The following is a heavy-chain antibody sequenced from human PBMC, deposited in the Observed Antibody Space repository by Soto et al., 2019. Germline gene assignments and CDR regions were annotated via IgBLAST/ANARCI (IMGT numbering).Heavy chain of an antibody. Sequence: GASVKVSCKASGYTFTSYGISWVRQAPGQGLEWMGWISAYNGNTNYAQKLQGRVTMTTDTSTSTAYVELRSLRSDDTAVYYCARLAEAYYYYYYGMDVWGQGTTVTVSS. CDR1: GYTFTSYG. CDR2: ISAYNGNT. CDR3: ARLAEAYYYYYYGMDV. V-gene: IGHV1-18*04. J-gene: IGHJ6*02. D-gene: IGHD2-15*01.